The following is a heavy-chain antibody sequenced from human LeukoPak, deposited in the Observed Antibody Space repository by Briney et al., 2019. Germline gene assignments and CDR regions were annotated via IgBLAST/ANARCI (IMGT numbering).Heavy chain of an antibody. CDR2: NSGSGGST. CDR1: GFTFSSYA. J-gene: IGHJ5*02. CDR3: AKDPRYCSGGSCFDGPNWFDP. V-gene: IGHV3-23*01. Sequence: GGSLRLSCAASGFTFSSYAMSWVRQAPGKGLEWVSANSGSGGSTYYADSVKGRFTISRDNSKNTLYLQMNSLRAEDTAVYYCAKDPRYCSGGSCFDGPNWFDPWGQGTLVTVSS. D-gene: IGHD2-15*01.